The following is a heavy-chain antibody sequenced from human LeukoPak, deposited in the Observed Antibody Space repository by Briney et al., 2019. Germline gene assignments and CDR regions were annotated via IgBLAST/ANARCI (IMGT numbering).Heavy chain of an antibody. Sequence: GESLKISRKVYGYKLSTNWIAWVRQMPGKGLEWMGIIYPADSDTRYSPSFQGQVTISADKSISTAYLQWSSLQASDTAMYYCARLSGMATSYIDYGGQGTLVTVSS. D-gene: IGHD3-10*01. V-gene: IGHV5-51*01. J-gene: IGHJ4*02. CDR3: ARLSGMATSYIDY. CDR2: IYPADSDT. CDR1: GYKLSTNW.